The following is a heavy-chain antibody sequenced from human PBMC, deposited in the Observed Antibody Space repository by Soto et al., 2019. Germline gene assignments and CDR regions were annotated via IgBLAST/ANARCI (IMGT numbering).Heavy chain of an antibody. Sequence: GESLKISCKGSGYSFTNYWIAWVRQMPGKGLEWMGIIYPGDSDTRYSPSFQGQVTISADKSISTAYLQWSSLKASDTAMYYCARLEGAVPVPSPPFDYWGQGTLVTVSS. CDR2: IYPGDSDT. CDR3: ARLEGAVPVPSPPFDY. J-gene: IGHJ4*02. D-gene: IGHD3-10*01. CDR1: GYSFTNYW. V-gene: IGHV5-51*01.